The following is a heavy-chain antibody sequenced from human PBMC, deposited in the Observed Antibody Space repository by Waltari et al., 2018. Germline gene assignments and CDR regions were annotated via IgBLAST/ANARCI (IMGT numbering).Heavy chain of an antibody. CDR3: ARVSRVGATLTRDY. Sequence: QVQLVQSGAEVKKPGASVKVSCKASGYTFTSYDIHWVRPATGQGLEWMGWMNPNSGNTGYAQKFQGRVTMTRNTSISTAYMELSSLRSEDTAVYYCARVSRVGATLTRDYWGQGTLVTVSS. CDR1: GYTFTSYD. J-gene: IGHJ4*02. CDR2: MNPNSGNT. D-gene: IGHD1-26*01. V-gene: IGHV1-8*01.